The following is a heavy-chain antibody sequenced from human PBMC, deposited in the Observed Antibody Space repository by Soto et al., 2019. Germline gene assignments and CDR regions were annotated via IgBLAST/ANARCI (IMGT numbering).Heavy chain of an antibody. J-gene: IGHJ4*02. CDR3: ARDTLGGSYDFLH. V-gene: IGHV3-66*01. CDR2: ISSGGST. CDR1: GFTVSNLY. Sequence: EVQLVESGGGLVQPGGSLRLSCAASGFTVSNLYMTWVRQAPGKGLQWVAVISSGGSTYYADSVKGRFTISRDNSKNTLYLGKYSLRAEDTAVYYCARDTLGGSYDFLHGGQGTLVTVSS. D-gene: IGHD3-3*01.